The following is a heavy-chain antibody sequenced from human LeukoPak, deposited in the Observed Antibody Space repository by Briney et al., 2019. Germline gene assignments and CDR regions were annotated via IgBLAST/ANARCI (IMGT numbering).Heavy chain of an antibody. J-gene: IGHJ4*02. Sequence: GGSLRLSCAVSGFTFSDYWMTWIRQAPGKGLEWISYTSSSSSYTNYADSVKGRFTISRDNAKNSLYLQMNTLRAEDTAVYYCARDPYCGGGSCYSNYFDYWGQGTLVTVSS. V-gene: IGHV3-11*06. CDR2: TSSSSSYT. CDR3: ARDPYCGGGSCYSNYFDY. CDR1: GFTFSDYW. D-gene: IGHD2-15*01.